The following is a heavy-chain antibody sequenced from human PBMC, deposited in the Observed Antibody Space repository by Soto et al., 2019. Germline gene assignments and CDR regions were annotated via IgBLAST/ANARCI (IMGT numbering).Heavy chain of an antibody. J-gene: IGHJ6*02. Sequence: SETLSLTCAVSGGSISINNWWSWVRQPPGKGLEWIGEIYHTETTNYNPSLKSRVTFSVDHSKNQISLRLTSVTAADSAVYYCARTYGGSSYGMDVWGQGTTVTV. CDR2: IYHTETT. V-gene: IGHV4-4*02. CDR3: ARTYGGSSYGMDV. CDR1: GGSISINNW. D-gene: IGHD6-13*01.